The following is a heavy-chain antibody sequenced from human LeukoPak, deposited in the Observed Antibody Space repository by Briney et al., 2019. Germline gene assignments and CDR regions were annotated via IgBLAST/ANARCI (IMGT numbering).Heavy chain of an antibody. J-gene: IGHJ4*02. V-gene: IGHV3-74*01. CDR3: ARFIAAPYYFDY. D-gene: IGHD6-13*01. CDR2: MNSDGSSR. Sequence: PGGSLRLSCAASGFIFSNYWMNWVRQVPGKGLMWVSRMNSDGSSRTYADSVKGRFTISRDNAKNSLYLQMNSLRAEDTAVYYCARFIAAPYYFDYWGRGTLVTVSS. CDR1: GFIFSNYW.